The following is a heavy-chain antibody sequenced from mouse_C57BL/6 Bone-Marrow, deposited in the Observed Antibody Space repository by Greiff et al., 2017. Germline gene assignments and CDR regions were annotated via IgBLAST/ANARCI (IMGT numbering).Heavy chain of an antibody. CDR3: TFITTVPGDY. D-gene: IGHD1-1*01. Sequence: VQLQQSGAELVRPGASVKLSCTASGFNIKDDYMHWVKQRPEPGLEWIGWIDPENGDTEYASKFQGKATITADTASNTAYLQLSSLTSEDTAVYYCTFITTVPGDYWGQGTTRTVSS. J-gene: IGHJ2*01. CDR1: GFNIKDDY. V-gene: IGHV14-4*01. CDR2: IDPENGDT.